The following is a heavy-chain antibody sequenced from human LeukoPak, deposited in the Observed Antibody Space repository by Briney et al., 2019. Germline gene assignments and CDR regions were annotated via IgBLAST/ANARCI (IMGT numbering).Heavy chain of an antibody. CDR3: ARVNDYGGNDDAFDI. J-gene: IGHJ3*02. D-gene: IGHD4-23*01. V-gene: IGHV3-48*03. CDR2: ISSSGSTI. CDR1: GFTFSSYE. Sequence: GGSLRLSCAASGFTFSSYEMNWVRQAPGKGLEWVSYISSSGSTIYYADSVKGRFTISRDNAKNSLYLQMNSLGAEDTAVYYCARVNDYGGNDDAFDIWGQGTMVTVSS.